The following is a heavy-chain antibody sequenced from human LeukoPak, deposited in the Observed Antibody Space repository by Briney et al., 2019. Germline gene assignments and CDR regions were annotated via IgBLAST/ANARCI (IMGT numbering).Heavy chain of an antibody. CDR1: GFTFSSYS. D-gene: IGHD1-26*01. J-gene: IGHJ5*02. CDR2: ISSSSSYI. CDR3: ARESLELLYWFDP. V-gene: IGHV3-21*01. Sequence: GGSLRLSCAASGFTFSSYSMNWVRQAPGKGLEWVSSISSSSSYIYYADSVKGRFTISRDNAKNSLYLQMNSPRAEDTAVYYCARESLELLYWFDPWGQGTLVTVSS.